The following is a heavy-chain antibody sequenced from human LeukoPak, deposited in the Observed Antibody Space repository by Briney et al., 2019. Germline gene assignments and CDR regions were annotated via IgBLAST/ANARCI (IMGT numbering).Heavy chain of an antibody. CDR2: ISSSSSYI. J-gene: IGHJ4*02. CDR3: ARVASGWYDYGDYGSYFDY. V-gene: IGHV3-21*01. Sequence: GGPLRLSCAASGFTFSSYSMNGVRQAPGKGLEWVSSISSSSSYIYYADSVKGRFTISRDNSKNTLYLQMNSLRAEDTAVYYCARVASGWYDYGDYGSYFDYWGQGTLVTVSS. CDR1: GFTFSSYS. D-gene: IGHD4-17*01.